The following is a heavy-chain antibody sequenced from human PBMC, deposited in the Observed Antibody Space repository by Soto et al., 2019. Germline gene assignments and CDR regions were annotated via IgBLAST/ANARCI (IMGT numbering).Heavy chain of an antibody. V-gene: IGHV4-30-4*01. CDR2: IYNRGST. CDR1: GGSISSGDYC. D-gene: IGHD1-26*01. Sequence: QVQLQESGPGLVEPSQTLSLTCTVSGGSISSGDYCWSWIRQTPGKGLEWIGHIYNRGSTYSNPSLKSRVTISVDKSKNQFSLKLSSVTAADTAVYYCARGPSGDKVDYWGQGTLVTVSS. CDR3: ARGPSGDKVDY. J-gene: IGHJ4*02.